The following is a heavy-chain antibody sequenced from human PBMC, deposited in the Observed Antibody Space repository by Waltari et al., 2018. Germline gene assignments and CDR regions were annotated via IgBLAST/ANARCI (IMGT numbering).Heavy chain of an antibody. V-gene: IGHV1-2*06. CDR3: ARDSDKGYGRGVDY. J-gene: IGHJ4*02. D-gene: IGHD6-25*01. Sequence: QVQLVQSGAEVKKPGASVKVSCKVSGYTLTELSMHWVRQAPGKGLEWMGRINPNSGGTNYAQKFQGRVTMTRDTSISTAYMELSRLRSDDTAVYYCARDSDKGYGRGVDYWGQGTLVTVSS. CDR2: INPNSGGT. CDR1: GYTLTELS.